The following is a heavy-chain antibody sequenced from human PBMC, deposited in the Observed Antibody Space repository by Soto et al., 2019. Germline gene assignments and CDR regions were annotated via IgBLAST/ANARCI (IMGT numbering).Heavy chain of an antibody. D-gene: IGHD6-6*01. Sequence: SETLSLTCTVSGGSISSSSYYWGWIRQPPGKGLEWIGSIYYSGSTYYNPSLKSLVTISVDTSKNQFSLKLSSVTAADTAVYYCAQATLEYSSSPPFDYWGQGTLVTVSS. J-gene: IGHJ4*02. V-gene: IGHV4-39*01. CDR1: GGSISSSSYY. CDR2: IYYSGST. CDR3: AQATLEYSSSPPFDY.